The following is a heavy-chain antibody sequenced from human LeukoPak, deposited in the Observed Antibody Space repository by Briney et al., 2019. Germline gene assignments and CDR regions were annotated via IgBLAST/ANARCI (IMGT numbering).Heavy chain of an antibody. V-gene: IGHV3-74*01. D-gene: IGHD1-26*01. CDR1: GVTFSTYA. J-gene: IGHJ4*02. Sequence: QPGGSLRLSCAASGVTFSTYAMSWVRQAPGKGLVWVSRIASDGSTVYADSVKGRFTISRDNAKDTVYLQMNSLRVEDTAVYYCIGSGGWPGYWGQGTLVTVSS. CDR2: IASDGST. CDR3: IGSGGWPGY.